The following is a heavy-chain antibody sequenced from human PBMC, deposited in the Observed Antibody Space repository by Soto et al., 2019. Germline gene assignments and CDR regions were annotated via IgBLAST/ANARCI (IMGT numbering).Heavy chain of an antibody. CDR2: ISSSSSDI. CDR1: GFTFSSYS. Sequence: EVQLVESGGGLVKPGGSLRLSCAASGFTFSSYSMNWVRQAPGKGLEWVSSISSSSSDIYYADSVKARFTISRDNAKNSLYLQMTSLRAEDPAVYYCARDLYSSSSRYFDYWGQGTLVTVSS. D-gene: IGHD6-6*01. J-gene: IGHJ4*02. CDR3: ARDLYSSSSRYFDY. V-gene: IGHV3-21*01.